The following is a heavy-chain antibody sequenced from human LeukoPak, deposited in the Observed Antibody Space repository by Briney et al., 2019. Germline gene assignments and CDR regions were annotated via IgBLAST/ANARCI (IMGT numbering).Heavy chain of an antibody. Sequence: PGGSLRLSCAASGFTFSSYWMHWVRQAPGKGLVWISRINSDGSSTSYADSVKGRFTISRDNAKNTLYLQMNSLRAEDTAVYYCARSSRPGGDWIWAFDIWGQGTMVTVSS. D-gene: IGHD2-21*02. CDR3: ARSSRPGGDWIWAFDI. V-gene: IGHV3-74*01. CDR1: GFTFSSYW. CDR2: INSDGSST. J-gene: IGHJ3*02.